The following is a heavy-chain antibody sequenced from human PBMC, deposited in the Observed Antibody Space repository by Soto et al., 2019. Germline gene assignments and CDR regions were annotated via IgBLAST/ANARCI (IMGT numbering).Heavy chain of an antibody. CDR1: GFMFSTTD. V-gene: IGHV3-23*01. CDR3: VKNSGWFNS. Sequence: GGSLRLSCAASGFMFSTTDMSWVRQAPGKGLEWVTTIEGSGTITYYADSVRGRFTISRDSSKNTVYLQMDSLTADDTAVYSCVKNSGWFNSWGQGTPVTVSS. CDR2: IEGSGTIT. J-gene: IGHJ5*01. D-gene: IGHD3-10*01.